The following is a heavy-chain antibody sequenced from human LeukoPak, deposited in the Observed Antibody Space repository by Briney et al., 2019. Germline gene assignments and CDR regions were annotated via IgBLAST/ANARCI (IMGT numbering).Heavy chain of an antibody. CDR1: GFTFSSYA. CDR3: ARDLGYCSGARVYYYAY. Sequence: KTGGSLRLSCAASGFTFSSYAMSWVRQAPGKGLEWVGSISSSSSYIYYAASVKGRFTISRDNAKNSLYLQMNSLRAEDTAVYYCARDLGYCSGARVYYYAYGGQGTLVTVSS. V-gene: IGHV3-21*01. CDR2: ISSSSSYI. J-gene: IGHJ4*02. D-gene: IGHD2-15*01.